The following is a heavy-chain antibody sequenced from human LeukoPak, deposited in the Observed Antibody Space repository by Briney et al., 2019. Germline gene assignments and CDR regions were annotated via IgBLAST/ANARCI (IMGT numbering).Heavy chain of an antibody. Sequence: GGSLRLSCAASGFTFSDHYMDWVRQAPGKGLEWLARSRDKAKSYSTEHAASVKGRFTISRDNSKNSLYLQTNSLKTEDTAVYYCARRSNTYYTFDYWGQGTLVTVSS. CDR3: ARRSNTYYTFDY. CDR2: SRDKAKSYST. V-gene: IGHV3-72*01. D-gene: IGHD2-2*01. J-gene: IGHJ4*01. CDR1: GFTFSDHY.